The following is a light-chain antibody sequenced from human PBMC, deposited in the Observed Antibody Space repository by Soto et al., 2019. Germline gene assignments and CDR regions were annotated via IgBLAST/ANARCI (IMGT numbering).Light chain of an antibody. CDR3: CSFAGSSTYV. J-gene: IGLJ1*01. V-gene: IGLV2-23*02. CDR2: EVS. Sequence: QSALTQPASVSGSPGQSITISCTGISGDVGSYKLVSWYQQHPGKAPKLMIYEVSKRPPGVSNRVSDSKSGITASLTISGLQAEDEADYYCCSFAGSSTYVFGTGTKVTVL. CDR1: SGDVGSYKL.